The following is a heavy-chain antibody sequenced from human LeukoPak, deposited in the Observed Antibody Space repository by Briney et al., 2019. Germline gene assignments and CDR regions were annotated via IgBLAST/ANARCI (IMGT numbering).Heavy chain of an antibody. J-gene: IGHJ4*02. CDR3: ARDMSWSGWYALDS. D-gene: IGHD6-19*01. V-gene: IGHV4-39*07. CDR2: IYYSGST. Sequence: NPSGNLALNCPCSGWPIQSYRYFLGWIPPSPGKGLEWVGSIYYSGSTHYNPSLKSRVTISLDTSKSQFSLRLTSVIAADTAVYYCARDMSWSGWYALDSWGQGTLVTVSS. CDR1: GWPIQSYRYF.